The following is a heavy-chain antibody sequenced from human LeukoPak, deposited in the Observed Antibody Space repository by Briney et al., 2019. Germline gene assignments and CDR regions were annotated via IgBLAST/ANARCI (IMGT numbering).Heavy chain of an antibody. V-gene: IGHV3-30*04. CDR1: GFTFSSYA. CDR2: ISYDGSNK. Sequence: GRSLRLSCAASGFTFSSYAMHWVRQAPGKGLEWVAVISYDGSNKYYADSVKGRFTISRDNSKNTLYLQMNSLRAEDTAVYYCARGSPVVLWFGEFLPFDYWGQGTLVTVSS. J-gene: IGHJ4*02. D-gene: IGHD3-10*01. CDR3: ARGSPVVLWFGEFLPFDY.